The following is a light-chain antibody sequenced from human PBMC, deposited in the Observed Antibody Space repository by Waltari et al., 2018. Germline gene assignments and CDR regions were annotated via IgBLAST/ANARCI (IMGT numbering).Light chain of an antibody. J-gene: IGKJ4*02. V-gene: IGKV1-5*03. CDR3: QHYDSYSAT. Sequence: DIQMTQSPSTLSASVGDRVTITCRASQRITRWLAWYQQKAGKAPKPPIYKASILESGVPSRFSGGGSGTEFTLTISSLQPDDFATYYCQHYDSYSATFGRGTKVEIK. CDR1: QRITRW. CDR2: KAS.